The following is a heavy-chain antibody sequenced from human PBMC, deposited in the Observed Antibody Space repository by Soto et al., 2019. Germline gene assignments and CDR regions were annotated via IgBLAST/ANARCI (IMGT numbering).Heavy chain of an antibody. V-gene: IGHV1-3*01. Sequence: ASVKVSCKASGYMFTKSAMHWVRQAPGQRLEWMGWISGDSGNTKYSPKLQDRVTITRDTSASTAYMELSSPRSEDTALYSCARDGVAAGNINFDYWGQGTLVTVSS. CDR2: ISGDSGNT. D-gene: IGHD6-19*01. CDR3: ARDGVAAGNINFDY. J-gene: IGHJ4*01. CDR1: GYMFTKSA.